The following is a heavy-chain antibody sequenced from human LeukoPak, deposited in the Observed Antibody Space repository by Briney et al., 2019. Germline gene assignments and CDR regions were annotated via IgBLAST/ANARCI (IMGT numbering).Heavy chain of an antibody. CDR3: AKDGQSFNSMYDYFDS. J-gene: IGHJ4*02. CDR1: GFTFRNFA. D-gene: IGHD2-8*01. CDR2: IGGGDS. Sequence: GGSLRLSCSASGFTFRNFAISWVRQAPGKGLEWVSSIGGGDSHYADSVKGRFTISRDDSRSTVDLQMSSLRAEDTAVYYCAKDGQSFNSMYDYFDSWGQGTLVTVSS. V-gene: IGHV3-23*01.